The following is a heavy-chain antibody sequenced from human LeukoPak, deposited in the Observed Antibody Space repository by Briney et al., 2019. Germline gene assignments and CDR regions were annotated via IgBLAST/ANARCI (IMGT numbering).Heavy chain of an antibody. J-gene: IGHJ6*02. CDR2: IWYDGSIK. CDR1: GFTFDTHG. D-gene: IGHD2-15*01. CDR3: VRISCTGSRCKPYSYYDMDV. V-gene: IGHV3-33*01. Sequence: PGRSLRLSCAAPGFTFDTHGRHWVRQAPAKGLEWVAVIWYDGSIKYYSDSVKGRFTISRDNSKNTLYLQMNSLRAEDTAVYYCVRISCTGSRCKPYSYYDMDVWGQGTTVTVSS.